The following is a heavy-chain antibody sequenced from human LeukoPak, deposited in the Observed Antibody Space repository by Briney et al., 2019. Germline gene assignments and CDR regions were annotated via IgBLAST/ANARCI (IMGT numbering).Heavy chain of an antibody. CDR1: GFTFDDYA. Sequence: GGSLRLSCAASGFTFDDYAMHWVRQAPGKGLEWVSGISWNSGSIGYADSVKGRFTISRDNAKNSLYLQMNSLRAEDTALYYCAPGISSYGDYGGYWGQGTLVTVSS. V-gene: IGHV3-9*01. CDR2: ISWNSGSI. J-gene: IGHJ4*02. D-gene: IGHD4-17*01. CDR3: APGISSYGDYGGY.